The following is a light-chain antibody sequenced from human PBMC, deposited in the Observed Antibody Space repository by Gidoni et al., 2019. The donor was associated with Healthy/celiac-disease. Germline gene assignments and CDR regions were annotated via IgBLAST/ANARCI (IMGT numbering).Light chain of an antibody. V-gene: IGKV1-39*01. CDR2: DAS. CDR3: QQSYSTPRT. CDR1: QSISSY. J-gene: IGKJ1*01. Sequence: DIQITQSPSSLSASVGDRVTSTCRASQSISSYLNWYQQKPGQAPKLLIYDASGLQSGVPSRFSGSGSGTDFTLTISSLQPEAFATYYCQQSYSTPRTFXQXTKVEIK.